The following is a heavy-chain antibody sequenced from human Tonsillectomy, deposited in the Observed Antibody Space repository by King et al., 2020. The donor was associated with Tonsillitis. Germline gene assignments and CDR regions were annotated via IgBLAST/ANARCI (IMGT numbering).Heavy chain of an antibody. J-gene: IGHJ4*02. D-gene: IGHD6-13*01. CDR2: IYYSGST. CDR1: GGSINSYY. CDR3: ARDKGYSSSSFAY. Sequence: QLQESGPGLVKPSETLSLMCTVSGGSINSYYWSWIRQPPGKGLEWIGYIYYSGSTNYNPSLKSRVTISVDTSKNQFSLKLTSVTAADTAVYFCARDKGYSSSSFAYWGQGTLVTVSS. V-gene: IGHV4-59*01.